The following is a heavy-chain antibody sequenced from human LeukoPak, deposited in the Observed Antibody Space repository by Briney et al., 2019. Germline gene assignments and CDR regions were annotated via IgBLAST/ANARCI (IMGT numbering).Heavy chain of an antibody. V-gene: IGHV3-48*02. D-gene: IGHD2-15*01. CDR1: GFTFSSND. Sequence: GRSLRLSCAGSGFTFSSNDMSWVRQPPGKGLEWVSYISITSKTIKYADSVKGRFTISRDNAKNSLYLQMNSLRDEDTAVYYCARLVGSRTCSGGTCYSDYWGQGTLVTVSS. CDR3: ARLVGSRTCSGGTCYSDY. J-gene: IGHJ4*02. CDR2: ISITSKTI.